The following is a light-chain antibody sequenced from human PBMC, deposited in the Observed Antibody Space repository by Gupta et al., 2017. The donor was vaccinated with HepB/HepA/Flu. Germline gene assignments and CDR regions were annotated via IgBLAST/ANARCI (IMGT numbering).Light chain of an antibody. CDR2: GNS. CDR3: QSYDSSLSGHVV. CDR1: SSNIGAGYD. Sequence: SCTGSSSNIGAGYDVHWYQQLPGTAPKLLIYGNSNRPSGVPDRISGSKSGTSASLAITGLQAEDEADYYCQSYDSSLSGHVVFGGGTKLTVL. J-gene: IGLJ2*01. V-gene: IGLV1-40*01.